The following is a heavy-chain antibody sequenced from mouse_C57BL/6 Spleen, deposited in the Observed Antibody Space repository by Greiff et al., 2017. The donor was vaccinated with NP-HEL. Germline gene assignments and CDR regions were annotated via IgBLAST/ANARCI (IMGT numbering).Heavy chain of an antibody. Sequence: VKLMESGAELVRPGASVTLSCKASGYTFTDYEMHWVKQTPVHGLEWIGAIDPETGGTAYNQKFKGKAILTADKSSSTAYMELRSLTSEDSAVYYCTGCRYYFDYWGQGTTLTVSS. CDR1: GYTFTDYE. CDR2: IDPETGGT. J-gene: IGHJ2*01. V-gene: IGHV1-15*01. CDR3: TGCRYYFDY.